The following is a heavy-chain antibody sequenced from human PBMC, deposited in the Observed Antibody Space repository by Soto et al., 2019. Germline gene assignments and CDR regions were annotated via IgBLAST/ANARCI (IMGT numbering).Heavy chain of an antibody. CDR3: ARVGEGGSYYLYYFDY. D-gene: IGHD1-26*01. J-gene: IGHJ4*02. CDR1: GFTFSSYG. Sequence: GGSLRLSCAASGFTFSSYGMHWVRQAPGKGLEWVAVIWYDGSNKYYADSVKGRFTISRDNSKNTLYLQMNSLRAEDTAVYYCARVGEGGSYYLYYFDYWGQGTLVTVSS. V-gene: IGHV3-33*01. CDR2: IWYDGSNK.